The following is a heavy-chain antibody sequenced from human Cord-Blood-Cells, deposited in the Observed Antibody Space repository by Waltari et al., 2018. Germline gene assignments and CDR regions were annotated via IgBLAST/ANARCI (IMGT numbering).Heavy chain of an antibody. D-gene: IGHD3-3*01. CDR1: GYSISSGYY. CDR2: IYHSGST. Sequence: QVQLQESGPGLVKPSETLSLTCAVSGYSISSGYYWGWIRQPPGKGLEWIGSIYHSGSTYAHPSLKSRVTISVDTSTNQFSLKLSSVTAADTAVYYCARIEAYDFWSGYFDYWGQGTLVTVSS. V-gene: IGHV4-38-2*01. J-gene: IGHJ4*02. CDR3: ARIEAYDFWSGYFDY.